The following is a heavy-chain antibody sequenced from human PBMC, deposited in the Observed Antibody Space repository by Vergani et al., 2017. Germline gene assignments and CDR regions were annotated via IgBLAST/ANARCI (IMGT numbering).Heavy chain of an antibody. V-gene: IGHV1-69*02. J-gene: IGHJ4*02. CDR1: GGTFSSYT. D-gene: IGHD2-15*01. Sequence: QVQLVHSGAEVKKPGSSVKVSCKASGGTFSSYTISWVRQAPGQGREWMGRIIPILGIANYAQKFQGRVTITAEKSTSTAYMELSSLRSEDTAVYYCARSHWGXCSGGSFYWEYFYCCSRATLVSVSS. CDR2: IIPILGIA. CDR3: ARSHWGXCSGGSFYWEYFYC.